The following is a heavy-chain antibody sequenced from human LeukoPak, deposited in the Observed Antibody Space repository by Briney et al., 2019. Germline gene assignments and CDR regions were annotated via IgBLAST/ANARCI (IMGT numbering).Heavy chain of an antibody. Sequence: GGSLRLSCTASGFTFNNYNFNWVRQAPGKGLEWVSYISSSGYTLTYADSAKGRFTISRDNAKNLLSLQMKSLRDDDTAFYFCAREAYSLDNNWFDLWGQGTLVTVS. D-gene: IGHD5-12*01. J-gene: IGHJ5*02. CDR2: ISSSGYTL. V-gene: IGHV3-48*02. CDR3: AREAYSLDNNWFDL. CDR1: GFTFNNYN.